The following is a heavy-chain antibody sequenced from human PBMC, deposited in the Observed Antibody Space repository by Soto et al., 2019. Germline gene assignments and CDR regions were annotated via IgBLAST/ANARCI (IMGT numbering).Heavy chain of an antibody. D-gene: IGHD4-17*01. Sequence: QVQLVQSGAEVKKPGASVKVSCKASGYTFTSYDINWVRQATGQGLEWMGWTNPNSGNTGYAQKFQGRVTMTRNTSISTAYMELSSLRSEDTAVYYCARVGGQPYGDYVSGYYYYYGMDVWGQGTTVTVSS. CDR1: GYTFTSYD. CDR3: ARVGGQPYGDYVSGYYYYYGMDV. J-gene: IGHJ6*02. V-gene: IGHV1-8*01. CDR2: TNPNSGNT.